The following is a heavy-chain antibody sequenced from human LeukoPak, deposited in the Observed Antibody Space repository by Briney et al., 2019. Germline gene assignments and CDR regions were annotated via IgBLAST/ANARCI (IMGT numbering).Heavy chain of an antibody. D-gene: IGHD6-6*01. CDR2: MNLDGREK. J-gene: IGHJ4*02. V-gene: IGHV3-7*01. Sequence: GGSLRLSCAASGFTFSSYWMSWVRQAPGKGLEWVANMNLDGREKYYADSVKGRFTISRDNAKNTLYLQMNSLRAEDTAVYYCARGVSSSSPGYWGQGTLVTVSS. CDR3: ARGVSSSSPGY. CDR1: GFTFSSYW.